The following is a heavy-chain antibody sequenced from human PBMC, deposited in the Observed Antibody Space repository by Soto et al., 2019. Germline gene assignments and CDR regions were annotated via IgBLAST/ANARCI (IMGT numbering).Heavy chain of an antibody. J-gene: IGHJ6*02. V-gene: IGHV3-74*01. Sequence: EVQLVESGGGLVQPGGSLRLSCAASGFTFISHWIHWVRQTPGKGLVWVSRIDVGGSHRNYADSVKGRFTISRDNAKNTVYLQMNSLRADDTAVYYCVRGIYQKFGMDVWGQGTTV. CDR3: VRGIYQKFGMDV. D-gene: IGHD3-3*02. CDR2: IDVGGSHR. CDR1: GFTFISHW.